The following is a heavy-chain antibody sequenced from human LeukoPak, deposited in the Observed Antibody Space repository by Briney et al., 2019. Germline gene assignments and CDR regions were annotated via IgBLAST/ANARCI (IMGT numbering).Heavy chain of an antibody. CDR3: ARDWTGGQFDY. CDR1: GYTFTSYY. CDR2: INPSGGST. V-gene: IGHV1-46*01. J-gene: IGHJ4*02. Sequence: ASVKVSCKVSGYTFTSYYMHWVRQAPGQGLEWMGIINPSGGSTSYAQKFQGRVTMTRDMSTSTVYMELSSLRSEDTAVYYCARDWTGGQFDYWGQGTLVTVSS. D-gene: IGHD3/OR15-3a*01.